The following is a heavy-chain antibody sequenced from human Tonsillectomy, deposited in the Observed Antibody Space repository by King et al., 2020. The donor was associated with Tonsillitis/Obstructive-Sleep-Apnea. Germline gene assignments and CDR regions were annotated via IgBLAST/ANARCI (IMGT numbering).Heavy chain of an antibody. CDR3: VRYGGNAFGI. CDR1: GFTFSNYP. D-gene: IGHD4-23*01. CDR2: ISYDGSNK. J-gene: IGHJ3*02. Sequence: VQLVESGGGVVQPGRSLRLSCAASGFTFSNYPMHWVRQAPGKGLEWVAVISYDGSNKYYADSVKGRFTISRDNSKNTLYLQMNSLRAEDTAVYYCVRYGGNAFGIWGQGKMVTVSS. V-gene: IGHV3-30*04.